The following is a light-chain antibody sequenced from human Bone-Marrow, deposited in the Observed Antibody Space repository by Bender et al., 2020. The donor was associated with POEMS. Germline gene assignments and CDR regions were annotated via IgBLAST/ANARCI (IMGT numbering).Light chain of an antibody. V-gene: IGLV3-25*03. CDR1: ALPKQH. CDR3: QSADTTGTYWM. Sequence: SYELTQPPSVSVSPGQTARIPCSGDALPKQHAYWYQQKPGQAPVLVMYKDTERPSGIPERFSGSGSGATVTLTISGVQAEDEADYFCQSADTTGTYWMFGGGTKLTVL. J-gene: IGLJ3*02. CDR2: KDT.